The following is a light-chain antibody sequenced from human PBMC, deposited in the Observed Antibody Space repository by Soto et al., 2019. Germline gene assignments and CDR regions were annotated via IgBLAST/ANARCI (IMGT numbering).Light chain of an antibody. V-gene: IGKV3-20*01. Sequence: EIVLTQSPGTLSLSPGERATLSCRASQTLTSSYLAWYQQKPGQAPRVLIFGSSSRATGIPARFSGSGSGTDFTLTISRLEPEDFAVYYCQQYVTSPLTFGGGTKVEVK. CDR3: QQYVTSPLT. CDR1: QTLTSSY. CDR2: GSS. J-gene: IGKJ4*01.